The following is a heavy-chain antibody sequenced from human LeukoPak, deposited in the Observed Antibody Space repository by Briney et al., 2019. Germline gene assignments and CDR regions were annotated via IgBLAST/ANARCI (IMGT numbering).Heavy chain of an antibody. V-gene: IGHV3-49*04. CDR3: TRGSPFYLDKRVKRGLHYYYMDV. CDR2: VRGLAYGGTT. J-gene: IGHJ6*03. Sequence: LTGGSLRLSCSLSEFLSADNGIIWVRQAPGKGLKWVGFVRGLAYGGTTEYGASARRRFSISRDDSKSIAYLQMNSLETEDTAVYYCTRGSPFYLDKRVKRGLHYYYMDVWGKGTTVTVSS. CDR1: EFLSADNG. D-gene: IGHD3-3*02.